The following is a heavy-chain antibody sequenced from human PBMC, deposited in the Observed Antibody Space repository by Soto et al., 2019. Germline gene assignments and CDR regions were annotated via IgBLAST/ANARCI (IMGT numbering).Heavy chain of an antibody. V-gene: IGHV3-9*01. D-gene: IGHD6-19*01. CDR1: GFTFDDYA. Sequence: GGSLRLSCAASGFTFDDYAMHWVRQAPGKGLEWVSGISWNSGSIGYADSVKGRFTISRDNAKNSLYLQMNSLRAEDTALYYCAKDIDRQWLVLIDYWGQGTLVTVSS. CDR3: AKDIDRQWLVLIDY. CDR2: ISWNSGSI. J-gene: IGHJ4*02.